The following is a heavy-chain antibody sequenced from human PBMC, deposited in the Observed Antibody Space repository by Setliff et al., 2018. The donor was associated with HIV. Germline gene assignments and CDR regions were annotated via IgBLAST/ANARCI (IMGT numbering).Heavy chain of an antibody. V-gene: IGHV3-23*01. D-gene: IGHD3-22*01. CDR2: VSGGGGST. Sequence: PGGSLRLSCAASGFTFSSYAISWVRQAPGKGLEWVSAVSGGGGSTYYADSVKGRFTISRDNSKNTLCLQMNSLRAEDTAVYYCAKERNPYYYDSSGYSWFDPWGQGTLVTVSS. J-gene: IGHJ5*02. CDR3: AKERNPYYYDSSGYSWFDP. CDR1: GFTFSSYA.